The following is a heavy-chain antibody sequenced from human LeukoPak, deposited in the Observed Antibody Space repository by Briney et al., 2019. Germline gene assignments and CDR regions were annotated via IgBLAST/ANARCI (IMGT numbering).Heavy chain of an antibody. CDR1: GYSFTSYW. V-gene: IGHV5-51*01. Sequence: GESLKISCKGSGYSFTSYWIGWVRQMPGKGLEWMGIIYPGDSDTRYSPSFQGQVTISADKSISTAYLQWSSLKASDTAMYYCARTPYCGGDCYSGDYWGQGTLVTVSS. CDR2: IYPGDSDT. J-gene: IGHJ4*02. D-gene: IGHD2-21*02. CDR3: ARTPYCGGDCYSGDY.